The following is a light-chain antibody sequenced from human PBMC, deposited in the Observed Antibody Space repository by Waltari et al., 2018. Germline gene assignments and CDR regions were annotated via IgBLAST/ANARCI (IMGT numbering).Light chain of an antibody. J-gene: IGLJ3*02. CDR2: GKD. V-gene: IGLV3-19*01. Sequence: SSELTQDPAVSVALGQTVRITCQGDSLRTSYASWYQLKPGQAPVLVIYGKDKRPSGIPDRISGYSSGATSSLTITGAQAEEEADYYCSSRNGRANQVVFAGGTKVTVL. CDR1: SLRTSY. CDR3: SSRNGRANQVV.